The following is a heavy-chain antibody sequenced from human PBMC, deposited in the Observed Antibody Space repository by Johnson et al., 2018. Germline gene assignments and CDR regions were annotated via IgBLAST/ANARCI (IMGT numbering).Heavy chain of an antibody. CDR3: AREDLYYYYYMDV. J-gene: IGHJ6*03. CDR1: GFPFSSYW. CDR2: INGDGSSP. Sequence: VQLVQSGGGLVQPGGSLRLSCEASGFPFSSYWMPWVGQAQGKGLVWFPGINGDGSSPSSANSVKGRSTTSRDNAKNTRYLQMNSRRAEDTAVYYCAREDLYYYYYMDVWGKGTTVTVSS. V-gene: IGHV3-74*01.